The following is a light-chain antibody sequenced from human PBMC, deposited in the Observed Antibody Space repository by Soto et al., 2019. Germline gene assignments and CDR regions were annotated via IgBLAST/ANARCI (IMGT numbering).Light chain of an antibody. CDR1: SSNIGNNY. CDR2: DSN. Sequence: QSVLTQPPSVSAAPGQKVTISCSGSSSNIGNNYVSWYQQFPETAPKLLIYDSNKRPSGIPDRFSGSQSGTSATLGITGLQTGDEADYYCGTWDSSLSAVVFGGGTKLTVL. J-gene: IGLJ2*01. CDR3: GTWDSSLSAVV. V-gene: IGLV1-51*01.